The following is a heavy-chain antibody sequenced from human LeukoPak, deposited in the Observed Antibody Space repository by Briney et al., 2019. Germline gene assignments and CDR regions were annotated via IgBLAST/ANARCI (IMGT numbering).Heavy chain of an antibody. Sequence: ASVKVSCKVSGYTLTELSMHWVRQAPGKGLEWMGGFDPEDGETIYAQKFQGRVTMTEDTSTDTAYLELSSLRSEDTAVYSCALILSGEFPNWFDPWGQGTLVTVSS. J-gene: IGHJ5*01. CDR3: ALILSGEFPNWFDP. CDR2: FDPEDGET. CDR1: GYTLTELS. V-gene: IGHV1-24*01. D-gene: IGHD3-10*01.